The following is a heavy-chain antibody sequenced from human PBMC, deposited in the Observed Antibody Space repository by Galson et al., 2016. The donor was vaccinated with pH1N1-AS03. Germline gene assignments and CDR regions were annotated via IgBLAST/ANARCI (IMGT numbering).Heavy chain of an antibody. CDR1: GYIFSSYW. V-gene: IGHV5-51*01. J-gene: IGHJ3*01. Sequence: QSGAEVKKPGESLKISCQASGYIFSSYWIGWVRQRPGKGLEWMGIIWPADSDTKYSPSFQGQVTISVDTSLNTAYLQWSSLEASDTAMYFCARQKYCSGGSCFLYYDAFDVWGQGTSVIVSS. D-gene: IGHD2-15*01. CDR3: ARQKYCSGGSCFLYYDAFDV. CDR2: IWPADSDT.